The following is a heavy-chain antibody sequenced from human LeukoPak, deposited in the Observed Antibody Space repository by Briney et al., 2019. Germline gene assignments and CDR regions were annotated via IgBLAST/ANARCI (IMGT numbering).Heavy chain of an antibody. Sequence: ASVKVSCKASGYTFTGYYMHWVRQAPGQGLEWMGWINPNSGGTNYAQKLQGRVTMTTDTSTSTAYMELRSLRSDDTAVYYCARDQTSSYSSGWPPEDAFDIWGQGTMVTVSS. CDR1: GYTFTGYY. J-gene: IGHJ3*02. CDR3: ARDQTSSYSSGWPPEDAFDI. CDR2: INPNSGGT. D-gene: IGHD6-19*01. V-gene: IGHV1-2*02.